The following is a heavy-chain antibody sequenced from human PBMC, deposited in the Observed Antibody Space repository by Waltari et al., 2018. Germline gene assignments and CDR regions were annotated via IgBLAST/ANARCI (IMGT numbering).Heavy chain of an antibody. D-gene: IGHD5-18*01. J-gene: IGHJ4*02. CDR1: GYTFTSYD. Sequence: QVQLVQSGAEVKKPGASVKVSCKASGYTFTSYDINWVRQATGQGLEWMGWMNPNSGNTNYAQKLQGRVTMTTDTSTSTAYMELRSLRSDDTAVYYCARDSGYSYGITVDYWGQGTLVTVSS. CDR3: ARDSGYSYGITVDY. CDR2: MNPNSGNT. V-gene: IGHV1-8*01.